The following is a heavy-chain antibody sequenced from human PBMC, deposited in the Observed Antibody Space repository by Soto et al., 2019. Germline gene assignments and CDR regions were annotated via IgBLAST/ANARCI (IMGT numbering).Heavy chain of an antibody. CDR3: AGDNGFGESDV. CDR2: ISAYNGNT. CDR1: GYSFTSHG. Sequence: QVQLVQSGAEVKKPGASVKVSCKASGYSFTSHGISWVRQAPGQGLEWMGWISAYNGNTNYAQKVQGRVTMTTDTYTNRAYMELRSLRSNDTAVYYFAGDNGFGESDVWGQGTKVTVSS. V-gene: IGHV1-18*01. D-gene: IGHD3-10*01. J-gene: IGHJ6*02.